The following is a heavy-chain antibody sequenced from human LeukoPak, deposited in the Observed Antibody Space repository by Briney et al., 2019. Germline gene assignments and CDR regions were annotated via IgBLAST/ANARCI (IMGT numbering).Heavy chain of an antibody. V-gene: IGHV4-59*11. J-gene: IGHJ4*02. CDR1: GGSLSGHF. CDR2: IHSSGST. CDR3: ARDPGDTDWYNFDF. Sequence: SETLSLTCTVSGGSLSGHFWSWFRRPPGKGLENIGYIHSSGSTNYNPSYKSRVTASLEMSKNQFSLSLSSATAADTAVYYCARDPGDTDWYNFDFWGQGILVTVSS. D-gene: IGHD3-9*01.